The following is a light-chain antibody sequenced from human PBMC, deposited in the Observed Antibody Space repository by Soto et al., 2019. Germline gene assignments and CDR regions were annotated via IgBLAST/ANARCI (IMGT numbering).Light chain of an antibody. CDR3: SSFAAGNIDV. V-gene: IGLV1-44*01. CDR2: CND. J-gene: IGLJ1*01. CDR1: SSNVGTNC. Sequence: QSVLTQPPSASGTPGQTVTISCSGSSSNVGTNCVNWYQQYPGTAPKLLIYCNDQRPSGVPDRVSGSKSGTSAFLAITGLQSEDEADYYCSSFAAGNIDVFGSGTKLTVL.